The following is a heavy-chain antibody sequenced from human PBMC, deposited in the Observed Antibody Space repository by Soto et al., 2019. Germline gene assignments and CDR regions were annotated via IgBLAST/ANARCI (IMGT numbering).Heavy chain of an antibody. J-gene: IGHJ4*02. CDR3: ARQKGY. Sequence: GESLKISCKASGYTFTDAWIGWVRQMPGKGLEWMGIVYPGDSQTRYNPSFQGQITISADKSITTAYLQWTSLKASDSAMYYCARQKGYRGQGTLVTVSS. CDR1: GYTFTDAW. V-gene: IGHV5-51*01. CDR2: VYPGDSQT.